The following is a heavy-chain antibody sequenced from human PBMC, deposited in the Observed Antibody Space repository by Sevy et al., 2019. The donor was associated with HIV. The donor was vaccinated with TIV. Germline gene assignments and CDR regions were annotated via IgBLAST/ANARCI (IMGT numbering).Heavy chain of an antibody. D-gene: IGHD6-19*01. Sequence: SETLSLTYTVSGGSITHYYWSWIRQPPGKGLEWIGYIYYSGSTDYNPSLKSRVTISVDTSKNQFSLKLSSVTAADTAVYYCARTGYGGWSSVDYWGQGTLVTVSS. CDR3: ARTGYGGWSSVDY. V-gene: IGHV4-59*01. CDR2: IYYSGST. J-gene: IGHJ4*02. CDR1: GGSITHYY.